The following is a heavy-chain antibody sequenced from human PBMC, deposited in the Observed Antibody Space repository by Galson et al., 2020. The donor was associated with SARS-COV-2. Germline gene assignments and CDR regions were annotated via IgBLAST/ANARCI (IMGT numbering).Heavy chain of an antibody. J-gene: IGHJ4*02. V-gene: IGHV4-38-2*02. D-gene: IGHD3-16*01. Sequence: SETLSLTCTVSGYSISSGYHWGWIRQPPGKGLECIGSISHSGNTYYNPSLESRVTISVDTSKNQFSLKLSSVTAADTAVYYCARGNEFRPYSAFNNWGQGTLVTVSS. CDR2: ISHSGNT. CDR1: GYSISSGYH. CDR3: ARGNEFRPYSAFNN.